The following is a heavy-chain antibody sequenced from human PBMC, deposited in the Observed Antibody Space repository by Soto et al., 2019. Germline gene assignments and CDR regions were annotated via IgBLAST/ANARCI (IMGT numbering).Heavy chain of an antibody. CDR2: IIPIFGSA. CDR3: ARAYDVHAYPAF. D-gene: IGHD3-16*01. V-gene: IGHV1-69*12. J-gene: IGHJ4*01. Sequence: QVQLVQSGAEVKKPGSSVKVSCKASGGTFSTYAINWVRQAPGQGLEWMGGIIPIFGSANYAQKFQDRVTITADESTSTAYMELSSLRSEDTAIYYCARAYDVHAYPAFWGQGTLVTVSS. CDR1: GGTFSTYA.